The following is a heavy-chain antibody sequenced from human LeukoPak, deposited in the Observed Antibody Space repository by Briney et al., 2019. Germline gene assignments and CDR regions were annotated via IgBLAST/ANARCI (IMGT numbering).Heavy chain of an antibody. V-gene: IGHV3-23*01. CDR2: ISGSGGST. Sequence: PGGSLRLSCAASGFTFSDHYMDWVRQAPGKGLEWVSAISGSGGSTYYADSVKGRFTISRDNSKNTLYLQMNSLRAEDTAVYYCAKDPRKYYYDSSGYSDYWGQGTLVTVSS. CDR3: AKDPRKYYYDSSGYSDY. CDR1: GFTFSDHY. D-gene: IGHD3-22*01. J-gene: IGHJ4*02.